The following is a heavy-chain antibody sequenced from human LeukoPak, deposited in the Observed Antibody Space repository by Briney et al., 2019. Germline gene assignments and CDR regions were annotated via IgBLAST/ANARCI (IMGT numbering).Heavy chain of an antibody. CDR1: GYTFTGYY. V-gene: IGHV1-2*04. Sequence: ASVKVSCKASGYTFTGYYIHWVRQAPGQGLEWVGWINPNSGGTSYTQKFQGWVTMTRDTSISTAYMELSRLRSDDTAVYYCAREEIICSSSSCPLDYWGQGTLVTVSS. D-gene: IGHD2-15*01. J-gene: IGHJ4*02. CDR3: AREEIICSSSSCPLDY. CDR2: INPNSGGT.